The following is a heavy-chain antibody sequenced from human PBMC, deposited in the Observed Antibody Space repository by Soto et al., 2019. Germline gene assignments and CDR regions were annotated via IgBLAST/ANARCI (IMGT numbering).Heavy chain of an antibody. V-gene: IGHV1-69*12. J-gene: IGHJ3*02. CDR3: ASGDEFGGNSDGYDI. CDR1: GGNFRSES. D-gene: IGHD2-21*02. CDR2: IIPFFGTS. Sequence: QVQLVQSGAEVKKPGSSVKVSCKASGGNFRSESINWVRQAPGQGLEWMGGIIPFFGTSDYAQKFQGRLRITADESTTTAYMTLSSLRSQDTSVYYCASGDEFGGNSDGYDIWGQGTMVTVSS.